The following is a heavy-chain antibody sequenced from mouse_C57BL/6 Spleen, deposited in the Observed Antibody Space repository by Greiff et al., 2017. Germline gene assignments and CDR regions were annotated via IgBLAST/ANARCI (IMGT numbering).Heavy chain of an antibody. J-gene: IGHJ2*01. D-gene: IGHD2-4*01. CDR2: IDPEDGDT. Sequence: EVQRVESGAELVRPGASVKLSCTASGFNIKDYYMHWVKQRPEQGLEWIGRIDPEDGDTEYAPKFQGKATMTADTSSNTAYLQLSSLTSEDTAVYYCTKAYYDYDGYYFDYWGQGTTLTVSS. V-gene: IGHV14-1*01. CDR1: GFNIKDYY. CDR3: TKAYYDYDGYYFDY.